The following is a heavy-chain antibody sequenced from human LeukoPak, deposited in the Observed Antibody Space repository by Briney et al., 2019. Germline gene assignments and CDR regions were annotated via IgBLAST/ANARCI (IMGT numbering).Heavy chain of an antibody. CDR1: GFTFTSSA. J-gene: IGHJ5*02. CDR2: IVVGSDNT. Sequence: GASVKVSCKASGFTFTSSAMQWVRQARGQRLEWIGWIVVGSDNTNYAQKFKERVTISRDMSTTTVFMELSSLTSDDTAVYFCVADPYYDASGPPRWFDPWGQGTLVTV. V-gene: IGHV1-58*02. D-gene: IGHD3-22*01. CDR3: VADPYYDASGPPRWFDP.